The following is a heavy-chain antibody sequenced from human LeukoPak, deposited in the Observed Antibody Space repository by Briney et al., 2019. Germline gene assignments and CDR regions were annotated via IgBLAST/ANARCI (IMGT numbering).Heavy chain of an antibody. CDR2: INHSGST. CDR3: RAAPAYYYYGMDV. D-gene: IGHD6-13*01. J-gene: IGHJ6*02. Sequence: GSLRLSCAASGFTFSSHSMTWIRQPPGKGLEWIGEINHSGSTNYNPSLKSRVTISVDTSKNQFSLKLSSVTAADTAVYYCRAAPAYYYYGMDVWGQGTTVTVSS. CDR1: GFTFSSHS. V-gene: IGHV4-34*08.